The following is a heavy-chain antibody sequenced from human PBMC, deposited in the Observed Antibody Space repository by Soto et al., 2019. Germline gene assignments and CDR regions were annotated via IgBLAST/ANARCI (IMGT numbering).Heavy chain of an antibody. CDR3: IGTSRDFDI. D-gene: IGHD2-2*01. CDR1: GGSINSYY. J-gene: IGHJ3*02. Sequence: QVQLQESGPGLVKPSETLSLTCTVSGGSINSYYWSWVRQPPGKGLEWIGYVPYSGSTNYKTSLQSRVTMAVDTSKNQFSLNLNSMTAADTAVYYCIGTSRDFDIWGQGTLVTVSS. CDR2: VPYSGST. V-gene: IGHV4-59*01.